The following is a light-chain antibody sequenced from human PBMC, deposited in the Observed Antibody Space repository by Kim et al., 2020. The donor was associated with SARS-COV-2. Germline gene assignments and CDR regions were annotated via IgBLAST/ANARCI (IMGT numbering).Light chain of an antibody. V-gene: IGLV3-19*01. J-gene: IGLJ1*01. CDR1: SLRSYY. CDR2: GKN. CDR3: NSRDSSGNHLV. Sequence: SSELTQDPAVSVALGQTVRITCQGDSLRSYYASWYQQKPGQAPVLVIYGKNNRPSGIPDRFSGSSSGNTASLTITGAQAEDEADYYCNSRDSSGNHLVFGTGTKATVL.